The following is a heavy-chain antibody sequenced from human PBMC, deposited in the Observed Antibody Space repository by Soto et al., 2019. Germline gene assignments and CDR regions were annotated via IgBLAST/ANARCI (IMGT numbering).Heavy chain of an antibody. CDR2: ISPYTGKT. CDR1: GYTFSDFA. Sequence: QVLLVQSGSEVKKHGASMKVSCQTSGYTFSDFALTWVRQVPDKVLEWLGWISPYTGKTNYAQRVHDRVALTTDTSTRTAYLELRSLTSDDTAVYYCARLGWELLSGRRYFDYWGQGTLVTVSS. D-gene: IGHD1-26*01. V-gene: IGHV1-18*04. J-gene: IGHJ4*02. CDR3: ARLGWELLSGRRYFDY.